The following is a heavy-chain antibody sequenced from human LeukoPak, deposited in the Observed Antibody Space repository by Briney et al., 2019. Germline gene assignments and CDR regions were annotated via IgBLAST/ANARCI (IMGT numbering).Heavy chain of an antibody. CDR2: ISGSGGST. CDR3: AKGITSGSWYSQFDY. Sequence: LAGGSLRLSCAASGFSFSRYAMSWVRQAPGKGLEWVSAISGSGGSTYYADSVKGRFTISRDNSKNTLYLQMNSLRAEDTALYYCAKGITSGSWYSQFDYWGQGTLVPVSS. CDR1: GFSFSRYA. J-gene: IGHJ4*02. D-gene: IGHD6-13*01. V-gene: IGHV3-23*01.